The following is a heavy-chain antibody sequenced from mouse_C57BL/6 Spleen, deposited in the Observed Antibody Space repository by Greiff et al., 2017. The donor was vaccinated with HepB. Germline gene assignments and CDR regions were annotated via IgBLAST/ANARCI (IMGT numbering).Heavy chain of an antibody. D-gene: IGHD1-2*01. CDR1: GYTFTSYT. Sequence: QVHVKQSGAELARPGASVKMSCKASGYTFTSYTMHWVKQRPGQGLEWIGYINPSSGYTKYNQKFKDKATLTADKSSSTAYMQLSSLTSEDSAVYYCASLTAYAMDYWGQGTSVTVSS. CDR3: ASLTAYAMDY. CDR2: INPSSGYT. V-gene: IGHV1-4*01. J-gene: IGHJ4*01.